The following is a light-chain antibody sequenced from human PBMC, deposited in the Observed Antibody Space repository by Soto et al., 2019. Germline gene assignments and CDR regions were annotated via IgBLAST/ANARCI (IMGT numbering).Light chain of an antibody. Sequence: DFVMTQTPLSSPVTLGQPASISCRSNQSLVHSDGNTYLSWLHQRPGQPPRLLIYMISIRFSGVPDRFSGSGAGTDFTLKISRVEAEDVGVYYCMQATQPYTFGQGTKLEIK. CDR3: MQATQPYT. CDR1: QSLVHSDGNTY. V-gene: IGKV2-24*01. CDR2: MIS. J-gene: IGKJ2*01.